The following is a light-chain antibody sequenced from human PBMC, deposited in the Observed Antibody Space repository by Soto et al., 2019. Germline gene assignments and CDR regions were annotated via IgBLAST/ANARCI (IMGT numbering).Light chain of an antibody. J-gene: IGKJ5*01. CDR2: GAS. CDR3: QQYHHWPPIT. Sequence: EILMTQSPATLSVSPGESATLSCRASQSVSTNLAWYQQKPGQAPRLLIYGASTRATDIPARFSGSGSGTEFTLTISSLQSEDFAVYYCQQYHHWPPITFGQGTRLEIK. CDR1: QSVSTN. V-gene: IGKV3-15*01.